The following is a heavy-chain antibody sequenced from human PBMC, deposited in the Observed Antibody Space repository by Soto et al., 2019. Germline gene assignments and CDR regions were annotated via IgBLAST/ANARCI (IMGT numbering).Heavy chain of an antibody. V-gene: IGHV3-30*04. D-gene: IGHD6-6*01. J-gene: IGHJ4*02. CDR3: TKSSGGSSSVGMDY. CDR1: GFIFKNYA. Sequence: PGGSLRLSCAGSGFIFKNYALNWVRQAPGKGLEWVASITRDGYNKYYADSVKGRFTISRDNSRDTLSLQMTALRTEDSSTYYCTKSSGGSSSVGMDYWGQGTRVTVSS. CDR2: ITRDGYNK.